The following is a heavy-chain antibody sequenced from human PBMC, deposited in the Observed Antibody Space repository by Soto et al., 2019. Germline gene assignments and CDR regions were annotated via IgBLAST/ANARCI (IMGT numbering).Heavy chain of an antibody. CDR3: ARGEAYDFWSGSPGDLYYYYYGMDV. D-gene: IGHD3-3*01. CDR2: IIPIFGTA. V-gene: IGHV1-69*06. Sequence: SVKVPCKASGGTFSSYSISWVRQAPGQGLEWMGGIIPIFGTANYAQKFQGRVTITADKSTSTAYMELSSLRSEDTAVYYCARGEAYDFWSGSPGDLYYYYYGMDVWGQGTTVTVSS. CDR1: GGTFSSYS. J-gene: IGHJ6*02.